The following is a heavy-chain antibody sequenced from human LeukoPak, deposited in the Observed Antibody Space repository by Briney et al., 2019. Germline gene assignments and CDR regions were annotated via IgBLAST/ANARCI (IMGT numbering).Heavy chain of an antibody. CDR3: ARDRGYDYVWGSYRGNWFDP. CDR1: GYTFTSYG. V-gene: IGHV1-18*01. D-gene: IGHD3-16*02. CDR2: ISAYNGNT. Sequence: ASVKVSCKASGYTFTSYGINWVRQAPGQGLEWMGWISAYNGNTNYAQKLQGRVTMTADTSTSTAYMELRSLRSDDTAVYYCARDRGYDYVWGSYRGNWFDPWGQGTLVTVSS. J-gene: IGHJ5*02.